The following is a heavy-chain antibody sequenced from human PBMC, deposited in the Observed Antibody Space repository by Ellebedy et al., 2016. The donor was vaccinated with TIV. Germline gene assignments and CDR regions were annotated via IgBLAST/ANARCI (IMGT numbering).Heavy chain of an antibody. CDR3: ARGPLSDSISWYALYNGLDV. CDR1: GGTFRSYT. Sequence: SVKVSCXASGGTFRSYTITWVRQAPGQGLEWMGGIIPVFTTANYAQKFQGRVTITADESTSTAYMELSSLRSDDTAVYYCARGPLSDSISWYALYNGLDVWGQGTTVTVSS. CDR2: IIPVFTTA. J-gene: IGHJ6*02. D-gene: IGHD6-13*01. V-gene: IGHV1-69*13.